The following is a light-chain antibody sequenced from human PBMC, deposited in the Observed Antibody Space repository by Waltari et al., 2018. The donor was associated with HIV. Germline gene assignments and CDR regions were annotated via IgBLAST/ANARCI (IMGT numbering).Light chain of an antibody. Sequence: QSALTQPLAVSGSPGQSVTISCTGTNSDIGSYNRVCWYQQTPGTAPKLVIYDVSGRPSGVPDRFSGSKSGNTAALTISGLQAEDEGDYYCSSYTTTTAHVFGTGTKVTVL. J-gene: IGLJ1*01. V-gene: IGLV2-18*02. CDR2: DVS. CDR3: SSYTTTTAHV. CDR1: NSDIGSYNR.